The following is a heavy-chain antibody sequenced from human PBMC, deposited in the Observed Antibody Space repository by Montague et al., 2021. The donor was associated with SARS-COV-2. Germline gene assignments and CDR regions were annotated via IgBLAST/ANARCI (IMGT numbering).Heavy chain of an antibody. Sequence: SLRLSCAASGVSFSNYVMNWVRQAPGKGLEWVSSIGGSGVDTYYADSVKGRFAISRDNSKNTLYLQMDSLRAEDTASYHCAKSGYCNTKCAALDVWGQGTTVTVSS. D-gene: IGHD2-15*01. J-gene: IGHJ6*02. CDR1: GVSFSNYV. CDR3: AKSGYCNTKCAALDV. V-gene: IGHV3-23*01. CDR2: IGGSGVDT.